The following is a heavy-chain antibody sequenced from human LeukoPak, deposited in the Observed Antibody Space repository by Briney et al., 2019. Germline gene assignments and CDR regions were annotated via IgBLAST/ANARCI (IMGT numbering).Heavy chain of an antibody. J-gene: IGHJ4*02. CDR3: TRTYTSSSPFDY. D-gene: IGHD6-6*01. Sequence: RASVNVSCKASGYTFTGYYIHWARQAPGQGLEWMGVINPSGGSTTYTQKFQGRVTMTRDTSTSTVYMELSSLKSEDTAVYYCTRTYTSSSPFDYWGQGTLVTVSS. CDR1: GYTFTGYY. V-gene: IGHV1-46*01. CDR2: INPSGGST.